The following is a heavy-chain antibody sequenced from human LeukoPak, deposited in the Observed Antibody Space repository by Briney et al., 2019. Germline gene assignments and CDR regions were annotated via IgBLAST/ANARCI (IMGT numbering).Heavy chain of an antibody. D-gene: IGHD2-2*01. V-gene: IGHV4-61*02. CDR2: IYTSGST. Sequence: SQTLSLTYTVSGGSISSGSYYWSWIRQPAGKGLEWIGRIYTSGSTNYNPSLKSRVTISVDTSKNQFSLKLSSVTAADTAVYYCARCARSSTSCYFFDYWGQGTLVTVSS. CDR3: ARCARSSTSCYFFDY. CDR1: GGSISSGSYY. J-gene: IGHJ4*02.